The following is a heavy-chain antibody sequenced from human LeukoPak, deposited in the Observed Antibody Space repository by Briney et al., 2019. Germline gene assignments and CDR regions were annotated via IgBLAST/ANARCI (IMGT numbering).Heavy chain of an antibody. CDR1: GFTFDDYA. J-gene: IGHJ4*02. V-gene: IGHV3-9*01. CDR3: AKDHSYSISQHYFDY. D-gene: IGHD6-6*01. CDR2: ISWNSGNI. Sequence: GGSLRLSCAASGFTFDDYAMHWVRQAPGKGLEWVSGISWNSGNIDYADSVKGRSTISRDNAKNSLYLQMNSLRAEDTALYYCAKDHSYSISQHYFDYWGQGTLVTVSS.